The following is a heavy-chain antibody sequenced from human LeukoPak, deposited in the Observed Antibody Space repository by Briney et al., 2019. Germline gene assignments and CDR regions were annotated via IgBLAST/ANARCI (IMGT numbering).Heavy chain of an antibody. Sequence: GRSLRLSCAASGFTFDDYAMPWVRQPPGKGLEWVSDINWNSGRIDYADSVKGRFTVSRDNAKNSLYLQMYSLRPEDTAFYYCAKAGSVGGKGTLYYFDSWGQGTLVTVSS. D-gene: IGHD4-23*01. CDR2: INWNSGRI. J-gene: IGHJ4*02. V-gene: IGHV3-9*01. CDR1: GFTFDDYA. CDR3: AKAGSVGGKGTLYYFDS.